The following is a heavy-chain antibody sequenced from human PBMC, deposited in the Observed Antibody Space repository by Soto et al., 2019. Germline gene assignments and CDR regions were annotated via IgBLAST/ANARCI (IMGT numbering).Heavy chain of an antibody. CDR3: ALGVGTATYDYVTYFDY. V-gene: IGHV3-73*01. CDR1: GFTFSGSA. J-gene: IGHJ4*02. Sequence: HPGGSLRLSCAASGFTFSGSAMHWVRQASGKGLEWVGRIRSKANSYATAYAASVKGRFTISRDDSKNTAYLQMNSLKTEDTAVYYCALGVGTATYDYVTYFDYWGQGTLVTVSS. CDR2: IRSKANSYAT. D-gene: IGHD3-16*01.